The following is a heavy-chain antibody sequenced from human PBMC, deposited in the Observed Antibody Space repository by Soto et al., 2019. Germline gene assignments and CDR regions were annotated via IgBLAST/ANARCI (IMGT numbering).Heavy chain of an antibody. D-gene: IGHD5-12*01. CDR3: ARTGIGYSGYDFYYYYYYYMDV. V-gene: IGHV1-8*02. J-gene: IGHJ6*03. Sequence: GASVKVSCKASGGTFSSYAISWVRQAPGQGLEWMGWTNPNSGNTGYAQKFQGRVTMTRNTSISTAYMELSSLRSEDTAVYYCARTGIGYSGYDFYYYYYYYMDVWGKGTTVTVSS. CDR2: TNPNSGNT. CDR1: GGTFSSYA.